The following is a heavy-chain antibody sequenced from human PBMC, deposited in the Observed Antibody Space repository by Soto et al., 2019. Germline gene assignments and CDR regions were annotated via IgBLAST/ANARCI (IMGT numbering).Heavy chain of an antibody. V-gene: IGHV3-64*01. Sequence: GGSLRLSCAASGFTFSSYAMHWVRQAPGKGLEYVSAISSNGGSTYYANSVKGRFTISRDNSKNTLYLQMGSLRAEDMAVYYCARSPRGGTYYDFWSGYSATLDYWGQGTLVTVSS. J-gene: IGHJ4*02. D-gene: IGHD3-3*01. CDR3: ARSPRGGTYYDFWSGYSATLDY. CDR1: GFTFSSYA. CDR2: ISSNGGST.